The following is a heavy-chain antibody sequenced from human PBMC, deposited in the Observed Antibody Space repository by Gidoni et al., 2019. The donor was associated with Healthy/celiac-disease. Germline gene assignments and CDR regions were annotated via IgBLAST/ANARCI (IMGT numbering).Heavy chain of an antibody. CDR3: AKDPAPGIADNWFDP. J-gene: IGHJ5*02. Sequence: EVQLLESGGGLVQPGGSLRLSCAASGFTLSSYAISWVRQAPGKGLECVSAISGSGGSTYYADSVKGRFTISRDNSKNTLYLQMNSLRAEDTSVYYCAKDPAPGIADNWFDPWGQGTLVTVSS. V-gene: IGHV3-23*01. D-gene: IGHD6-13*01. CDR1: GFTLSSYA. CDR2: ISGSGGST.